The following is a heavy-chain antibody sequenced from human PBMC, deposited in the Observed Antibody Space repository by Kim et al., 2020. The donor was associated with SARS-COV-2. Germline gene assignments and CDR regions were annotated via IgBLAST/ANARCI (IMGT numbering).Heavy chain of an antibody. Sequence: KSRITINPDTSKNQFSLQLNSVTPEDTAVYYCAREAEGWSGYYINDAFDIWGQGTMVTVSS. J-gene: IGHJ3*02. D-gene: IGHD3-3*01. CDR3: AREAEGWSGYYINDAFDI. V-gene: IGHV6-1*01.